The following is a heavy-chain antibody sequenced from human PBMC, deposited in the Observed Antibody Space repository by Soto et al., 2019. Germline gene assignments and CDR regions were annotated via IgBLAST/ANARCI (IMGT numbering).Heavy chain of an antibody. V-gene: IGHV1-46*01. Sequence: GXSVKVSCTASGYSFTSYYMHWVRQAPGQGLEWMGIINPSGGSTSYAQKFQGRVTMTRDTSTSTVYMELSSLRSEDTAVYYCAITIAAAGTGGWFDPWGQGTLVTVSS. D-gene: IGHD6-13*01. CDR1: GYSFTSYY. J-gene: IGHJ5*02. CDR3: AITIAAAGTGGWFDP. CDR2: INPSGGST.